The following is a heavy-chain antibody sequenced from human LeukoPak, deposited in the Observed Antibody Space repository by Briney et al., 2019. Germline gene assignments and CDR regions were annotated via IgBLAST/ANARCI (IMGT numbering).Heavy chain of an antibody. Sequence: GGSMRLSCAASGFTFSNYAMSWVRQAPGKGLEWVSTISGSGSSTCYADSVKGRFTISRGNSKNALYLPLDRLSDEDTDVNYGAKGLYRSSPWGQGTLVTVSS. D-gene: IGHD6-6*01. J-gene: IGHJ4*02. V-gene: IGHV3-23*01. CDR3: AKGLYRSSP. CDR2: ISGSGSST. CDR1: GFTFSNYA.